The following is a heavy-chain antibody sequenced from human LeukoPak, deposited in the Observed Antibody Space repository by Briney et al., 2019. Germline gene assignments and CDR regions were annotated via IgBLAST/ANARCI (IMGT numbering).Heavy chain of an antibody. D-gene: IGHD4-17*01. CDR2: IKQDGSEK. CDR3: ARAGEYYGDSTPYYFDY. CDR1: GFTFSSYW. Sequence: PGGSLRLSCVASGFTFSSYWMSWVRQAPGKGLEWVANIKQDGSEKYYVDSVKGRFTISRDNAKNSLYLQMNSLRAEDTAVYYCARAGEYYGDSTPYYFDYWGQGTLVTVSS. V-gene: IGHV3-7*01. J-gene: IGHJ4*02.